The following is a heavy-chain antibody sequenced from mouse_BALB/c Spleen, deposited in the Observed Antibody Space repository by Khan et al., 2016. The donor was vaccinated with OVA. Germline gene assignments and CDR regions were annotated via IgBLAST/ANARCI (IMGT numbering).Heavy chain of an antibody. J-gene: IGHJ3*01. D-gene: IGHD2-4*01. CDR2: IWGDGST. CDR3: ALYDYGRAWLAY. CDR1: GFSLTSYG. V-gene: IGHV2-3*01. Sequence: VQLQESGPGLVAPSQSLSITCTVSGFSLTSYGVGWVRQPPGKGLEWLGVIWGDGSTNYHSALISRLSISKDNSKSQVFLKLTSLQTDDTAMYYRALYDYGRAWLAYWGQGTLVTVSA.